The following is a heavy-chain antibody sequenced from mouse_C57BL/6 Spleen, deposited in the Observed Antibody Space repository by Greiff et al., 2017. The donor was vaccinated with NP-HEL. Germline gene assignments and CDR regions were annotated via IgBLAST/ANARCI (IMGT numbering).Heavy chain of an antibody. V-gene: IGHV1-7*01. Sequence: VQRVESGAELAKPGASVQLSCKASGYTFTSYWMHWVKQRPGQGLEWIGYINPSSGYTKYNQKFKDKATLTADKSSSTAYMQLSSLTYEDSAVYYCARGDGYDKRDFDYWGQGTTLTVSS. CDR3: ARGDGYDKRDFDY. D-gene: IGHD2-2*01. CDR2: INPSSGYT. CDR1: GYTFTSYW. J-gene: IGHJ2*01.